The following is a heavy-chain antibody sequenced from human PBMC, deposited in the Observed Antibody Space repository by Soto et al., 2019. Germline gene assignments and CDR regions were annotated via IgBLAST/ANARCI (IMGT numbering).Heavy chain of an antibody. D-gene: IGHD3-3*01. Sequence: GGSLRLSCGASGFTFGTYGTGWVRQAPGKGLEWVSTITGGNTYYAASVKGRFTISRDNSKNTLYLQMSSLRAEDTALYYCAKDKERGGYDSDFDSWGQGTLVTVSS. J-gene: IGHJ4*02. CDR3: AKDKERGGYDSDFDS. V-gene: IGHV3-23*01. CDR2: ITGGNT. CDR1: GFTFGTYG.